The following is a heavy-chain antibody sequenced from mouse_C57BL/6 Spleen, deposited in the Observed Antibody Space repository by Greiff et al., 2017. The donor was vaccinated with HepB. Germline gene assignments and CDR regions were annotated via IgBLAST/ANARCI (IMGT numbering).Heavy chain of an antibody. J-gene: IGHJ4*01. CDR3: ARFPVLYAMDY. CDR1: GFTFTDYY. CDR2: IRNKANGYTT. V-gene: IGHV7-3*01. Sequence: EVKLVESGGGLVQPGGSLSLSCAASGFTFTDYYMSWVRQPPGKALEWLGFIRNKANGYTTEYSASVKGRFTISRDNSQSILYLQRNALRAEDSATYYCARFPVLYAMDYWGQGTSVTVSS.